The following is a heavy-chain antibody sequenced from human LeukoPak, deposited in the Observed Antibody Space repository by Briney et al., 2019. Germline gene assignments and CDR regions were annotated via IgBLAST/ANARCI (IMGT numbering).Heavy chain of an antibody. J-gene: IGHJ6*02. V-gene: IGHV4-30-4*01. CDR3: ARFSVVVVAATPSYGMDV. CDR1: GESFSGYY. CDR2: IYYSGST. D-gene: IGHD2-15*01. Sequence: SETLSLTCAVYGESFSGYYWSWIRQPPGKGLEWIGYIYYSGSTYYNPSLKSRVTISVDTSKNQFSLKLSSATAADTAVYYCARFSVVVVAATPSYGMDVWGQGTTVTVSS.